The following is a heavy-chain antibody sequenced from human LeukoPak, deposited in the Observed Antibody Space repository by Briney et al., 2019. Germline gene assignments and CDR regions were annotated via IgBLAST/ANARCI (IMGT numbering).Heavy chain of an antibody. CDR3: ARTRYYYNSRSYGAPYYFDY. V-gene: IGHV4-39*01. CDR1: GDSITNSNYY. J-gene: IGHJ4*02. Sequence: SETLSLTCTASGDSITNSNYYWGWVRQSPGRGLEWLGNIFYNGGPYYNPSFKSRVTISVDTSKNQFSLNLSSVTAADTAVYYCARTRYYYNSRSYGAPYYFDYWGQGTLVTVSS. CDR2: IFYNGGP. D-gene: IGHD3-10*01.